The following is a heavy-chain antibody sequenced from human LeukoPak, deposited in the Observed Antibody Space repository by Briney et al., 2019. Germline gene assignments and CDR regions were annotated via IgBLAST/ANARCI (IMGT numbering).Heavy chain of an antibody. J-gene: IGHJ6*03. Sequence: GGSLRLSCAASGFTFGSYAMGWVRQAPGKGLEWVSGILDSGYSTYYANSVKGRFTISRDNSNNTLYLQMNSLRAEDTAVYYCAKLGGHPLHNYYVGVWGKGTTVAVSS. CDR1: GFTFGSYA. CDR2: ILDSGYST. D-gene: IGHD3-16*01. CDR3: AKLGGHPLHNYYVGV. V-gene: IGHV3-23*01.